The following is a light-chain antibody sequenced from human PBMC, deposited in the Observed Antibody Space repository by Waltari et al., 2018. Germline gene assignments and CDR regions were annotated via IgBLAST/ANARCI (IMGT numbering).Light chain of an antibody. CDR2: WAS. V-gene: IGKV4-1*01. CDR3: QQYQSTPPEYA. Sequence: DIVMTQSPDFLAVSLGERATINCKTSQSVLDRSKTKNYLAWYQQKPGQLPKLLIYWASTRESGVPDRFSCSVTGTDFTLTISSLQAEDVAVYYCQQYQSTPPEYAFGQGTKLEI. CDR1: QSVLDRSKTKNY. J-gene: IGKJ2*01.